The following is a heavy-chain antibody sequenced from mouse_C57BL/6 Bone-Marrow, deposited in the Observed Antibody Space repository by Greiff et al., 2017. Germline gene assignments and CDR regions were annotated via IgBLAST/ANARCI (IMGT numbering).Heavy chain of an antibody. V-gene: IGHV5-4*01. CDR3: ARAYLWFAY. CDR2: ISDGGSYT. CDR1: GFTFSSYA. D-gene: IGHD2-10*01. J-gene: IGHJ3*01. Sequence: EVQGVESGGGLVKPGGSLKLSCAASGFTFSSYALSWVRQTPEKRLEWVATISDGGSYTYYPDNVKGRFTISRDNAKNHLYLQMSHLKSEDTAMYYWARAYLWFAYWGQGTLVTVSA.